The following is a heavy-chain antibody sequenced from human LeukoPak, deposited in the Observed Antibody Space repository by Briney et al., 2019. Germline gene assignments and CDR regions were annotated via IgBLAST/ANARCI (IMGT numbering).Heavy chain of an antibody. J-gene: IGHJ4*02. CDR2: INHSGST. CDR1: GGSFSGYY. CDR3: ARGSAYCGGDCSTGYDY. V-gene: IGHV4-34*01. Sequence: PSETLSLTCAVYGGSFSGYYWSWIRQPPGKGLEWIGEINHSGSTNYNPSLKSRVTISVDTSKNQFSLKLSSVTAADTAVYYCARGSAYCGGDCSTGYDYWGQGTLVTVSS. D-gene: IGHD2-21*02.